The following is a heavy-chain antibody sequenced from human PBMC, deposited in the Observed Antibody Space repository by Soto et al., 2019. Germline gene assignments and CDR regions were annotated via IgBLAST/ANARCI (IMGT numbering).Heavy chain of an antibody. CDR2: IIPLFGTP. J-gene: IGHJ4*02. V-gene: IGHV1-69*06. CDR1: GGTFSNYA. D-gene: IGHD1-26*01. Sequence: QVQLVQSGAEVKKPGSSVKVSCKASGGTFSNYAINWVRQAPGQGLEWMGGIIPLFGTPNYAQKFQGRVTFTAHKSTSTAYMELRSLRPDDTAVYYCARGWETVGTTTPFAYWGQGTLVTVSS. CDR3: ARGWETVGTTTPFAY.